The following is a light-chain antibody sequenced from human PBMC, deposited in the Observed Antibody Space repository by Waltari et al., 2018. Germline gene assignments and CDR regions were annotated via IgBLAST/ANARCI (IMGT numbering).Light chain of an antibody. CDR1: QSVGKS. V-gene: IGKV3-20*01. Sequence: EIVLTQSPGTLSLSPGERATLSCRASQSVGKSLAWYQQKPGQAPRLLIYDASSRATGIPDRFSGSGFGTDFSLTISRLEPEDSAVYYCQKYVSLPATFGQGTKVEIK. CDR3: QKYVSLPAT. CDR2: DAS. J-gene: IGKJ1*01.